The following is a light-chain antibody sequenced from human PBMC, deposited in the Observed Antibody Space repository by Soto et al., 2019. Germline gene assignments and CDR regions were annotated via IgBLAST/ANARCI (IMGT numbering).Light chain of an antibody. J-gene: IGKJ1*01. CDR3: PQSHSTPTT. Sequence: LHKNQSPSSLSASVGDRVTITCRASQSISSYLNWYQQKPGKAPKLLIYAASSLQSGVPSRFSGSGSGTDFTLTISSLQPEDFATYYCPQSHSTPTTSGHRTQVDIK. V-gene: IGKV1-39*01. CDR2: AAS. CDR1: QSISSY.